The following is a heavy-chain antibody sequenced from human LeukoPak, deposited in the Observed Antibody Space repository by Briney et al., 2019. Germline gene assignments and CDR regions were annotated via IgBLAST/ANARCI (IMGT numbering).Heavy chain of an antibody. CDR3: ARGNWGKTYYDSSGPRFDY. CDR2: IYYSGST. D-gene: IGHD3-22*01. CDR1: GGSVSSGSYY. J-gene: IGHJ4*02. V-gene: IGHV4-61*01. Sequence: SETLSLTCTVSGGSVSSGSYYWSWIRQPPGKGLEWIGYIYYSGSTNYNPSLKSRVTISVDTSKNQFSLKLSSVTAADTAVYYCARGNWGKTYYDSSGPRFDYWGQGTLVIVSS.